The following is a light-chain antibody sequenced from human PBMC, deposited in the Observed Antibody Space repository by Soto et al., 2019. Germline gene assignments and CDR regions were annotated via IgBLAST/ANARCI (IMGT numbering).Light chain of an antibody. CDR2: GAS. V-gene: IGKV3-20*01. CDR3: QQYGSSPLT. Sequence: EIVLTQSPGTLSLSPGERVTLSCRASQSVSSSYLAWYLQKPGQAPRLLIYGASSRATGIPDRFSGSGSGTDFTLTISRLEPEDFAVYYCQQYGSSPLTFGGGTKVEIK. CDR1: QSVSSSY. J-gene: IGKJ4*01.